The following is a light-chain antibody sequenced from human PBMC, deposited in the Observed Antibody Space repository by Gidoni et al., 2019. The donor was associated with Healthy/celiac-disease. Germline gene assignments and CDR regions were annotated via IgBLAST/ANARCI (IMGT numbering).Light chain of an antibody. CDR1: QDISNY. V-gene: IGKV1-33*01. Sequence: DIQMTQSPSSLSASVGDRVTITCQASQDISNYLNWYQPKPGNAPKLLIYDASNLETGVPSRFSGSGSGTDFTFTISSLQPEDIATYYCQQYDNLPITFGQGTRLEIK. J-gene: IGKJ5*01. CDR3: QQYDNLPIT. CDR2: DAS.